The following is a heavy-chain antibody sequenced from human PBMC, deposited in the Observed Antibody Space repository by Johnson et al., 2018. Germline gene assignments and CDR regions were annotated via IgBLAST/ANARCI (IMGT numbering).Heavy chain of an antibody. J-gene: IGHJ6*03. V-gene: IGHV3-11*01. D-gene: IGHD3-10*01. Sequence: QVQLVQSGGGLVQPGGSLKLSCAASGFTFSDYYMSWIRQAPGKGLEWVSYISSSGSTIYYADSVKGRFTISRDNAKNSLYLQMNSLRAEDRAVYYCPRGTPHCGSGSYLYYYYSYYMDVWGKGTTVTVSS. CDR3: PRGTPHCGSGSYLYYYYSYYMDV. CDR1: GFTFSDYY. CDR2: ISSSGSTI.